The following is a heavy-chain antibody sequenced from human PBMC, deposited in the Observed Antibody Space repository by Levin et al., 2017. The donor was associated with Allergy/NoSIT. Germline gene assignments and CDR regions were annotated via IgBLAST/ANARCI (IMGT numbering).Heavy chain of an antibody. Sequence: ETLSLTCAASGFIVSSNYMSWVRQAPGKGLEWVSLIYSGGSTYYADSVKGRFTISRDNSKNTLYLQMTSLRVEDTAVYYCARDTYYLGSGRSDHWGQGTLVTVSS. CDR2: IYSGGST. J-gene: IGHJ5*02. D-gene: IGHD3-10*01. CDR3: ARDTYYLGSGRSDH. V-gene: IGHV3-66*01. CDR1: GFIVSSNY.